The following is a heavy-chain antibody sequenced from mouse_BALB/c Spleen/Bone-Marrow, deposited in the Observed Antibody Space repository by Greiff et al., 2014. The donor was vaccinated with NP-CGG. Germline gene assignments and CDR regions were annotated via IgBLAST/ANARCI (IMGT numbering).Heavy chain of an antibody. D-gene: IGHD3-2*01. Sequence: LVESGAELVKPGASVKLSCKASGYTFTIYYMFWVKQRPGQGLEWIGEINPSNGGTNFNEKFKSKATLTVDKSSSTAYMQLSSLTSEDSAVYYCTSNGPDSSGYPAWFAYWGQGTLVTVSA. V-gene: IGHV1S81*02. CDR3: TSNGPDSSGYPAWFAY. CDR2: INPSNGGT. CDR1: GYTFTIYY. J-gene: IGHJ3*01.